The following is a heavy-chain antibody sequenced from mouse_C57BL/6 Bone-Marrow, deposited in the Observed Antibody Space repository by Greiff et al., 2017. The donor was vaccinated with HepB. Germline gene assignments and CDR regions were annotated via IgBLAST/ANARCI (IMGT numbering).Heavy chain of an antibody. CDR1: GFTFSSYA. D-gene: IGHD1-1*01. CDR3: TRAPLYYYGSYWYFDV. J-gene: IGHJ1*03. Sequence: EVKLQESGEGLVKPGGSLKLSCAASGFTFSSYAMSWVRQTPEKRLEWVAYISSGGDYIYYADTVKGRFTISRDNARNTLYLQMSSLKSEDTAMYYCTRAPLYYYGSYWYFDVWGTGTTVTVSS. CDR2: ISSGGDYI. V-gene: IGHV5-9-1*02.